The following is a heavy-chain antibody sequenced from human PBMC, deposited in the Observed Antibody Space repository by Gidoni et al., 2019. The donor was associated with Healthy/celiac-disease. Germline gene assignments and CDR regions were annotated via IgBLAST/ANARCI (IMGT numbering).Heavy chain of an antibody. CDR2: IYHSVST. Sequence: QLQLQESGSGLVTPSQTLSLTCAVSGGSIRSGGYSWRWIWQPPGQGLEWIGYIYHSVSTYYNQSLKSRFTISVDRTKNQFSLKLSSVTAADTTVYYCARQDYYYDSSGYYLGAFDIWGQGTMVTVSS. V-gene: IGHV4-30-2*01. D-gene: IGHD3-22*01. CDR3: ARQDYYYDSSGYYLGAFDI. CDR1: GGSIRSGGYS. J-gene: IGHJ3*02.